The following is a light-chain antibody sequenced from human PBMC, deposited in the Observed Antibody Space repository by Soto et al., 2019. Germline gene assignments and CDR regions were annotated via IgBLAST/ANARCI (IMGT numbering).Light chain of an antibody. J-gene: IGKJ3*01. V-gene: IGKV1-12*01. CDR2: AAF. Sequence: DIQMTQSPSSVSASVGDRVTITCRASHGVSSWLAWYQQKQGKAPKLLIYAAFSLQSGVPSRFSDSGSGSDFTLTISRLQPEDFATYYCQQANGFPFTFGPGTKVDIK. CDR3: QQANGFPFT. CDR1: HGVSSW.